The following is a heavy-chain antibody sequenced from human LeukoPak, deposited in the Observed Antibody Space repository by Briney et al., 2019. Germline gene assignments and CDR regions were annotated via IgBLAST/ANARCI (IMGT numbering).Heavy chain of an antibody. CDR1: GYSISSNYY. Sequence: SETLSLTCTVSGYSISSNYYWGWIRQPPGKGLEWIGCIYHSGSTYYNPSLKSRVTISADTSKNQFSLKLSSVTAADTAVYFCARDAYYDFWSGYSRGADYWGQGTLVTVSS. J-gene: IGHJ4*02. D-gene: IGHD3-3*01. V-gene: IGHV4-38-2*02. CDR2: IYHSGST. CDR3: ARDAYYDFWSGYSRGADY.